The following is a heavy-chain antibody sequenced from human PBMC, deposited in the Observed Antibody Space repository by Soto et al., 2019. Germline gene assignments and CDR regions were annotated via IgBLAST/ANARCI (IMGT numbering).Heavy chain of an antibody. J-gene: IGHJ6*02. D-gene: IGHD3-10*01. V-gene: IGHV1-69*13. CDR3: ARVITMVRGAADYYYYGMDV. CDR1: GGTFSSYA. Sequence: SVKVSCKASGGTFSSYAISWVRQAPGQGLEWMGGIIPIFGTANYAQKFQGRVTITADESTSTAYMELSSLRSEDTAVYYCARVITMVRGAADYYYYGMDVWGQGTTVTVSS. CDR2: IIPIFGTA.